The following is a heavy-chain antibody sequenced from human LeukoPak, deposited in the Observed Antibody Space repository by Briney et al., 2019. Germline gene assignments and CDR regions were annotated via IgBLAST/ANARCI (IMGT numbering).Heavy chain of an antibody. CDR1: GGPISSGGYS. CDR3: ARPFPDRDSRGYYLDYLHS. Sequence: SETLSLTCAVSGGPISSGGYSWSWIRQPPGKGLEWIGYIYHSGSTYYNPSLKSRVTISVDRSKNQFSLKLSSVTAADKAVYYCARPFPDRDSRGYYLDYLHSWGKGTLVPGSS. V-gene: IGHV4-30-2*01. J-gene: IGHJ4*02. CDR2: IYHSGST. D-gene: IGHD3-22*01.